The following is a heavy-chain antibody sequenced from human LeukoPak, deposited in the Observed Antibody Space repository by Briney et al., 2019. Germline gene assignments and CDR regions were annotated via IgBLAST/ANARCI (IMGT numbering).Heavy chain of an antibody. D-gene: IGHD3-16*02. CDR2: TYYSGST. J-gene: IGHJ4*02. V-gene: IGHV4-39*01. CDR1: GGSISSSSYY. Sequence: SETLSLTCTVSGGSISSSSYYWGWIRQPPGKGLEWIGSTYYSGSTYYNPSLKSRVTISVDTSKNQFSLKLSSVTAADTAVYYCAMDYDYVWGSYRSYYFDYWGQGTLVTVSS. CDR3: AMDYDYVWGSYRSYYFDY.